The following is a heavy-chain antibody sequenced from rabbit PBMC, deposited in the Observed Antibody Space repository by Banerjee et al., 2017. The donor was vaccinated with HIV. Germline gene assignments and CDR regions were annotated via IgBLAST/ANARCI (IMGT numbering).Heavy chain of an antibody. D-gene: IGHD6-1*01. CDR2: IYTGTSGST. V-gene: IGHV1S45*01. CDR1: GFDLSSYYY. CDR3: ARADYPYGGQFKL. J-gene: IGHJ4*01. Sequence: QEQLEESGGDLVKPEGSLTLTCKASGFDLSSYYYMCWVRQAPGKGLELIACIYTGTSGSTYYANWAKGRFTISKTSSTTVTLQMTSLTTADTATYFCARADYPYGGQFKLWGQGTLVTVS.